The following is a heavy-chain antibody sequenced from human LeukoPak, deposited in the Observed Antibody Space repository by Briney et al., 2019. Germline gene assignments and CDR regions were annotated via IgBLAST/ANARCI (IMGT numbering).Heavy chain of an antibody. V-gene: IGHV3-53*01. CDR1: GGSISSSNW. Sequence: PSGTLSLTCAVSGGSISSSNWWSWVRQAPGKGLEWVSLIYSGGGTYYADSVKGRFTISRDNSKNTLYLQMDSLRAEDTAVYYCARGVSGVRYYFDFWGQGTLVTVSS. D-gene: IGHD6-19*01. J-gene: IGHJ4*02. CDR3: ARGVSGVRYYFDF. CDR2: IYSGGGT.